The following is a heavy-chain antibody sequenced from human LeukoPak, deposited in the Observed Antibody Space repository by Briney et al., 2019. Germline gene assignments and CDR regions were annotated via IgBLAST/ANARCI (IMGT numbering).Heavy chain of an antibody. D-gene: IGHD2-21*02. J-gene: IGHJ4*02. V-gene: IGHV3-66*01. CDR1: GFTVSSNY. CDR3: AKDIPGGGDDY. CDR2: IYSGGTT. Sequence: GGSLRLSCADSGFTVSSNYMSWVRQAPGKGLEWISVIYSGGTTYYGDSVKGRFTISRDNSKNTLYLQMNSLRADDTAIYYCAKDIPGGGDDYWGQGTLVTVSS.